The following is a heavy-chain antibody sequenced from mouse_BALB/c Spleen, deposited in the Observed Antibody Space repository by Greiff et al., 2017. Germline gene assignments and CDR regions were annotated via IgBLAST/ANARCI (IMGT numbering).Heavy chain of an antibody. V-gene: IGHV5-6-4*01. Sequence: EVQRVESGGGLVKPGGSLKLSCAASGFTFSSYAMSWVRQTPEKRLEWVATISSGGSYTYYPDSVKGRFTISRDNAKNTLYLQMSSLKSEDTAMYYCTRVYYYAMDYWGQGTSVTVSS. CDR3: TRVYYYAMDY. J-gene: IGHJ4*01. CDR1: GFTFSSYA. CDR2: ISSGGSYT.